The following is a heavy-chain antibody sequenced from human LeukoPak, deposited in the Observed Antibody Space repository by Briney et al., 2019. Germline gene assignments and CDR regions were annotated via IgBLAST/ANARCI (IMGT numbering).Heavy chain of an antibody. D-gene: IGHD3-22*01. Sequence: HSGGSLRLSCAASGFTFSSYGMHWVRQAPGKGLEWVAVIWYDGSNKYYADSVKGRFTISRDNSKNTLYLQMNSLRAEDTAVYYCARGLYYYDSSASASWFDPWGQGTLVTVSS. CDR2: IWYDGSNK. V-gene: IGHV3-33*01. CDR3: ARGLYYYDSSASASWFDP. J-gene: IGHJ5*02. CDR1: GFTFSSYG.